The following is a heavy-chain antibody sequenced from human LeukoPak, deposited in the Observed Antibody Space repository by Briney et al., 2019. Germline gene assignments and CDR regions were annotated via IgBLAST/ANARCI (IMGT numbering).Heavy chain of an antibody. CDR1: GFAFSSIG. CDR3: ARATVTRWFDP. V-gene: IGHV3-33*01. CDR2: IWYDGTNK. D-gene: IGHD4-17*01. J-gene: IGHJ5*02. Sequence: GGPLRLSCAAPGFAFSSIGMHWVRQAPGKGLEWVAVIWYDGTNKYYADSVKGRFTISRDNSKNTLYLQMNSLRAEDTAVYYCARATVTRWFDPWGQGTLVTVSS.